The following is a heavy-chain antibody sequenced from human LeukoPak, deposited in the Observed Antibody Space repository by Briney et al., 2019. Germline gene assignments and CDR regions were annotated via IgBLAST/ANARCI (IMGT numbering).Heavy chain of an antibody. CDR2: LSFDGNKK. J-gene: IGHJ6*03. Sequence: GGSLRLSCAASGFTFSSYSMNWVRQAPGKGLEWVAVLSFDGNKKFYADSVKGRFTISRDNSKNTLYLQMNSLRAEDTAVYYCAKDLTYYYYMDVWGKGTTVTISS. CDR1: GFTFSSYS. V-gene: IGHV3-30*18. CDR3: AKDLTYYYYMDV.